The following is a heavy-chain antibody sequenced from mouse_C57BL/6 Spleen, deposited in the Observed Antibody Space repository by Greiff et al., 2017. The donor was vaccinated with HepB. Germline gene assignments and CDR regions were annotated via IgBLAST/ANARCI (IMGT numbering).Heavy chain of an antibody. CDR1: GYTFTSYW. J-gene: IGHJ2*01. Sequence: QVQLQQPGAELVKPGASVKLSCKASGYTFTSYWMHWVKQRPGQGLEWIGMIHPNSGSTNYNEKFKSKATLTVDKSSSTAYMQLSSLTSEDSAVYSWARSQWCRRGGGDYWGQGTTLTVSS. D-gene: IGHD1-1*02. V-gene: IGHV1-64*01. CDR2: IHPNSGST. CDR3: ARSQWCRRGGGDY.